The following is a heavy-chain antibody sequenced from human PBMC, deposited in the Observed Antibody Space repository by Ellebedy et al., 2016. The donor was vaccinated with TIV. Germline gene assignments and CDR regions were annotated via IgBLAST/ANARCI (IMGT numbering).Heavy chain of an antibody. CDR1: GFTFSTYT. D-gene: IGHD1-7*01. CDR3: ARNVNYAHDY. Sequence: GESLKISXAASGFTFSTYTMDWVSQAPGKGLEWVSSISISSDLIFYADSVRGRVTISRDNAKNSVYLQISSLRADDTAVYYCARNVNYAHDYWGQGTLVTVSS. CDR2: ISISSDLI. V-gene: IGHV3-21*01. J-gene: IGHJ4*02.